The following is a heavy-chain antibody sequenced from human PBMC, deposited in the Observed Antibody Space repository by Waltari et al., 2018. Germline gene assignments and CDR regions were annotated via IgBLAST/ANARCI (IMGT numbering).Heavy chain of an antibody. D-gene: IGHD2-21*01. CDR2: FSYNGNT. Sequence: QLQMQESGPGLVRPSETLSLTCAVSGGPITTITYFWGWIRQPPGKGLEWIASFSYNGNTYYNPSLKSRVPISGDTSKNQFSLVLTSVTAADTAVYYCARGLGAIYWGHGTLVTVSS. V-gene: IGHV4-39*07. J-gene: IGHJ4*01. CDR3: ARGLGAIY. CDR1: GGPITTITYF.